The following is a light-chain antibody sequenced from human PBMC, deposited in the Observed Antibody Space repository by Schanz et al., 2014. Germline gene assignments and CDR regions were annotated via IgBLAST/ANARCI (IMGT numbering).Light chain of an antibody. J-gene: IGKJ2*01. V-gene: IGKV3-15*01. Sequence: EIVMTQSPATLSVSPGERATLSCRASQSVSSNLAWYQQKPGQAPRLLIYGASSRATGIPARFSGSGSGTEFTLTISSLQAEDVAVYYCQQYCSTPDTFGQGTKLEIK. CDR3: QQYCSTPDT. CDR1: QSVSSN. CDR2: GAS.